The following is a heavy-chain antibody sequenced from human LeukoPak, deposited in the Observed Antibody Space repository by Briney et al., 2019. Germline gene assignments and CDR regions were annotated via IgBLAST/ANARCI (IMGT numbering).Heavy chain of an antibody. CDR1: GSTFSSYA. CDR3: AKVEDSSGYYSSAFDI. V-gene: IGHV3-23*01. CDR2: ISGSGGST. J-gene: IGHJ3*02. D-gene: IGHD3-22*01. Sequence: GGSLRLTCAASGSTFSSYAMSWVRQAPGKGLEWVSAISGSGGSTYYADSVKGRFTISRDNSKNTLYLQMNSLRAEDTAVYYCAKVEDSSGYYSSAFDIWGQGTMVTVSS.